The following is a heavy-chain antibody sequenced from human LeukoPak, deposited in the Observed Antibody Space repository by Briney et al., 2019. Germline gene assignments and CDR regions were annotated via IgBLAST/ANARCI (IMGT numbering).Heavy chain of an antibody. J-gene: IGHJ4*02. D-gene: IGHD3-22*01. CDR3: ANRPRLTMVVVVITFNN. CDR2: INHSGST. V-gene: IGHV4-34*01. Sequence: SETLSLTCAVYGWSFSGYYWSWIRQPPGKGLKWIWEINHSGSTNYNPSLKSRVTISVDTSKNQFSLKLSSVDPGNTAVYYWANRPRLTMVVVVITFNNWGQETLVPVSS. CDR1: GWSFSGYY.